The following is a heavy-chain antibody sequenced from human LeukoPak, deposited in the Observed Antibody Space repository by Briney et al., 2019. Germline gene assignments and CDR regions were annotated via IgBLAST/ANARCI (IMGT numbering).Heavy chain of an antibody. CDR1: RGSISTFY. V-gene: IGHV4-4*07. CDR3: ARERYGSGSYYFDY. Sequence: PSETLSLTCSVSRGSISTFYWSWIRQPAGKGLEWLGRIFTSGNSNYNPSLKSRVTMSVDTSKNQFSLKVTSVTAADTAVYYCARERYGSGSYYFDYWGQGTLVTVSS. J-gene: IGHJ4*02. D-gene: IGHD3-10*01. CDR2: IFTSGNS.